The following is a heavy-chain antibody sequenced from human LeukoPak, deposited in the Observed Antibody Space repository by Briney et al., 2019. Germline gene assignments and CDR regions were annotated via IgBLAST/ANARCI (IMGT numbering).Heavy chain of an antibody. V-gene: IGHV4-34*01. Sequence: SETLSLTCAVYGGSFSGYYWSWIRQPPGKGLEWGGEINHSGSTNYNPSLKSRVTISVDTSKNQFSLKLSSVTAADTAVYYCARGDGAGGAFKTSPPDIVVVPAAINSFDYWGQGTLVTVSS. CDR3: ARGDGAGGAFKTSPPDIVVVPAAINSFDY. CDR1: GGSFSGYY. J-gene: IGHJ4*02. D-gene: IGHD2-2*01. CDR2: INHSGST.